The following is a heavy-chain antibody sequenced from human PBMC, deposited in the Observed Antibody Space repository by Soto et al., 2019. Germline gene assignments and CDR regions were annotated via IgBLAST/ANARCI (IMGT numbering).Heavy chain of an antibody. D-gene: IGHD3-10*01. CDR1: GYTLTELS. Sequence: GASVKVSCRVSGYTLTELSMHWVRQAPGKGLEWMGGFDPEDGETIYAQKFQGRVTMTEDTSTDTAYMELRSLRSEDTAVYYCATVRYWDMVRGVIIYYYYGMDVLGQGTTVTVS. J-gene: IGHJ6*02. CDR3: ATVRYWDMVRGVIIYYYYGMDV. CDR2: FDPEDGET. V-gene: IGHV1-24*01.